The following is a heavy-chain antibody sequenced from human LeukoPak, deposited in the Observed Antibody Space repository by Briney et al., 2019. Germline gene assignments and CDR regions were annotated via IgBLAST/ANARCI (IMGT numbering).Heavy chain of an antibody. J-gene: IGHJ4*02. CDR3: AREGYSGYDKAIYFDY. Sequence: GGSLRLSCAASGFTFSDYSMNWVRQAPGKGLEWVSTISSSSSYIYYADSVKGRFTISRDNAKNSLYLQMNSLRAEDTAVYYCAREGYSGYDKAIYFDYWGQGTLVTVSS. CDR2: ISSSSSYI. CDR1: GFTFSDYS. D-gene: IGHD5-12*01. V-gene: IGHV3-21*01.